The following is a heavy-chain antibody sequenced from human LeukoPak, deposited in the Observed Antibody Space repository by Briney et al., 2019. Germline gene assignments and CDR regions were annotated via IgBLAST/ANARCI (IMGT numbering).Heavy chain of an antibody. J-gene: IGHJ4*02. V-gene: IGHV4-39*01. CDR2: IYYSGST. CDR3: VSTYNNPSLKRRVTISVDASKNQFSLKVSSVTAADTAIYYCARHWSIVGAENYFDY. Sequence: PSETLSLTCTVSGGSISSSCYYWGWIRQPPGQVLEWIGGIYYSGSTYNNPSLKSRVTICVDASKNLFSRKVSLVTAATTVIYYSVSTYNNPSLKRRVTISVDASKNQFSLKVSSVTAADTAIYYCARHWSIVGAENYFDYWGQGTLVTVSS. CDR1: GGSISSSCYY. D-gene: IGHD3-22*01.